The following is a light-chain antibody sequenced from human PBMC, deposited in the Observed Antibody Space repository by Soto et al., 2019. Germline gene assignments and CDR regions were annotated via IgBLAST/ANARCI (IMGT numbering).Light chain of an antibody. V-gene: IGKV3-15*01. CDR3: QQYSKWPIT. J-gene: IGKJ5*01. CDR2: GIS. Sequence: EIVMTQPLATLAVSAGEGATLSCRASQSVNSNSLAWYQQHPGQPPRLLIYGISTRATGIPARFSGSGSGTEFSLTISSLQSEDFAVYYCQQYSKWPITFGQGTRLEI. CDR1: QSVNSN.